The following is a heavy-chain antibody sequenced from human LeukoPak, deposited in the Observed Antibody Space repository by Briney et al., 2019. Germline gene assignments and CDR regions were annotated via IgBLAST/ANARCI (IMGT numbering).Heavy chain of an antibody. D-gene: IGHD6-13*01. Sequence: PGRSLRLSCAASGFTFSSYGMHWVRQAPGKGLEWVAVISYDGSNKYYADSVKGRFTISRGNSKNTLYLQMNSLRAEDTAVYYCAKGGYSSSWEFDYWGQGTLVTVSS. J-gene: IGHJ4*02. V-gene: IGHV3-30*18. CDR3: AKGGYSSSWEFDY. CDR1: GFTFSSYG. CDR2: ISYDGSNK.